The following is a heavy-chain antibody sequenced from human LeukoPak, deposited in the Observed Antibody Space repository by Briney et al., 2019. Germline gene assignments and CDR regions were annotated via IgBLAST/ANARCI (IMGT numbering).Heavy chain of an antibody. Sequence: GASVKVSFKASGGTFSSYAISWVRQAPGQGLEWMGRIIPILGIANYAQKFQGRVTITADKSTSTAYMELSSLRSEDTAVYYCARGRRYCSSTSCYSWFDPWGQGTLVTVSS. CDR3: ARGRRYCSSTSCYSWFDP. CDR1: GGTFSSYA. CDR2: IIPILGIA. D-gene: IGHD2-2*01. V-gene: IGHV1-69*04. J-gene: IGHJ5*02.